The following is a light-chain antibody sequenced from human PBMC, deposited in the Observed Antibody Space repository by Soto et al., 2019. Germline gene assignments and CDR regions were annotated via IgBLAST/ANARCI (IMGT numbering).Light chain of an antibody. CDR1: ESISYY. V-gene: IGKV1-39*01. Sequence: IQMTTSPSSLSASVGDRGTITCRASESISYYLNWYQRKPGRGRRLRIYTTSSLQSGVPSKFSGSASGTDFTLTIISLQPEDFATYYCQQSYTTPWTFGQVTKVDFK. CDR3: QQSYTTPWT. CDR2: TTS. J-gene: IGKJ1*01.